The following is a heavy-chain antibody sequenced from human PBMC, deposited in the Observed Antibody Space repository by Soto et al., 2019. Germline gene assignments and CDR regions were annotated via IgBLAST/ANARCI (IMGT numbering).Heavy chain of an antibody. V-gene: IGHV3-7*03. CDR3: TRKRFCMDV. CDR1: GFTFSNSW. Sequence: GGSLRLSCAASGFTFSNSWMSWVRQAPGKGLEWVANIKEDGSEKDYVDPVKGRFTITRDNAKNSLYLQMNNLRAEDTAVYFCTRKRFCMDVWGQGTTVTVSS. CDR2: IKEDGSEK. J-gene: IGHJ6*02.